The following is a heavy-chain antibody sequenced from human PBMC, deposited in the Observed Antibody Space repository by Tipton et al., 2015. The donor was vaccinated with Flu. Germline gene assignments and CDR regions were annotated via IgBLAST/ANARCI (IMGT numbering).Heavy chain of an antibody. J-gene: IGHJ4*02. CDR3: ASREGGGDNSLDY. CDR2: IYPGDSDI. D-gene: IGHD2-21*02. CDR1: GYNFAKHW. Sequence: VQLVQSGAEVKKPGESLKISRKASGYNFAKHWIGWVRQRPGKGLEWIGIIYPGDSDIIYSPSFQGHVTISADAPITSAYLQWSSLKASDPAIYYCASREGGGDNSLDYWGQGTRVTVSS. V-gene: IGHV5-51*01.